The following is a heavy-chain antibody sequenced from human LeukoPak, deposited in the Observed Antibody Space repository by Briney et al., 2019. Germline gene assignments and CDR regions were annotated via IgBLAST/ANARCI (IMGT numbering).Heavy chain of an antibody. CDR3: ARGFFGVVTSYGMDV. CDR1: GGSISSYY. D-gene: IGHD3-3*01. Sequence: SETLSLTCAVSGGSISSYYWSWIRQPAGKGLEWIGRIYTSGSTNYNPSLKSRVTMSVDTSKNQFSLKLSSVTAADTAVYYCARGFFGVVTSYGMDVWGQGTTVTVSS. V-gene: IGHV4-4*07. CDR2: IYTSGST. J-gene: IGHJ6*02.